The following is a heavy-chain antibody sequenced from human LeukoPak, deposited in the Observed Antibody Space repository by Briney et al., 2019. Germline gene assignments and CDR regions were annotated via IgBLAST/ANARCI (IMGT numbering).Heavy chain of an antibody. CDR3: PLATLGGGYYDSSGYPNY. D-gene: IGHD3-22*01. CDR2: ISSSSSYI. CDR1: GFTFSSYS. J-gene: IGHJ4*02. V-gene: IGHV3-21*01. Sequence: PGGSLRLSCAASGFTFSSYSMNWVRQAPGKGLEWVPSISSSSSYIYYADSVKGRFTISRDNAKNSLYLQMNSLRAEDTAVYYCPLATLGGGYYDSSGYPNYWGQGTLVTVSS.